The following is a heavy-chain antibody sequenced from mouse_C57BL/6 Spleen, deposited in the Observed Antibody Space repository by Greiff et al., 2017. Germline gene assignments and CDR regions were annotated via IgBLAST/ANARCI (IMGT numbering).Heavy chain of an antibody. CDR3: ARNDDYDIWFAY. V-gene: IGHV1-63*01. D-gene: IGHD2-4*01. CDR2: IYPGGGYT. Sequence: VQLQESGAELVRPGTSVKMSCKASGYTFTNYWIGWAKQRPGHGLEWIGDIYPGGGYTNYNEKFKGKATLTADKSSSTAYMQFSSLTSEDSAIYYCARNDDYDIWFAYWGQGTLVTVSA. CDR1: GYTFTNYW. J-gene: IGHJ3*01.